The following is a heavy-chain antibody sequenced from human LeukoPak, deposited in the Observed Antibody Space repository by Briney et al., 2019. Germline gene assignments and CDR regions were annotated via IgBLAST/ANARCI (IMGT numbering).Heavy chain of an antibody. Sequence: SETLFLTCTVSGGSISSGSYYWSWIRQPAGKGLEWIGRIYIGGSTNYNPSLKSRVIISKDTSKNQFSLKLSSVTAADTAVYYCAREQWLPYFDYWGQGTLVTVSS. J-gene: IGHJ4*02. V-gene: IGHV4-61*02. CDR1: GGSISSGSYY. CDR2: IYIGGST. CDR3: AREQWLPYFDY. D-gene: IGHD6-19*01.